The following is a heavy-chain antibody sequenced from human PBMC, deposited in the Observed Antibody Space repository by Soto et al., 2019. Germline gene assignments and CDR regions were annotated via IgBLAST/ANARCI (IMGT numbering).Heavy chain of an antibody. Sequence: PSETLSLTCAVSGGSISSSNWWSWVRQPPGKGLEWIGEIYHSGSTNYNPSLKSRVTISVDKSKNQFSLKLSSVTAADTAVYYCASLRVSSSWPRSGYWGQGTLVTVSS. V-gene: IGHV4-4*02. CDR1: GGSISSSNW. CDR3: ASLRVSSSWPRSGY. CDR2: IYHSGST. D-gene: IGHD6-13*01. J-gene: IGHJ4*02.